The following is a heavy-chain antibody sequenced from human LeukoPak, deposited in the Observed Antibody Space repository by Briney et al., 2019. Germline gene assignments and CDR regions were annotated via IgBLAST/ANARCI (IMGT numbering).Heavy chain of an antibody. D-gene: IGHD6-19*01. CDR1: GGSISSGDYY. J-gene: IGHJ4*02. CDR3: ARNSQWLVHDY. CDR2: IYYSGST. Sequence: SETLSLTGTVSGGSISSGDYYWSWIRQPPGKGLEWIGYIYYSGSTYYNPSLKSRVTISVDTSKNQFSLKLSSVTAADTAVYYCARNSQWLVHDYWGQGTLVTVSS. V-gene: IGHV4-30-4*01.